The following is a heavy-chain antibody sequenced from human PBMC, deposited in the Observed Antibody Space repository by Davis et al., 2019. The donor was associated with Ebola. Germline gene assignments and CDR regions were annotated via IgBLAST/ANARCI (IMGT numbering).Heavy chain of an antibody. D-gene: IGHD6-19*01. Sequence: PGGSLRLSCAASGFTFYNYAMSWVRQAPGKGLEWVSSVSGSGGRTYYADSVKGRFTISRDNAKNSLYLQMNSLRAEDTAVYYCARVIAVSGTDYGMDVWGQGTTVTVSS. J-gene: IGHJ6*02. CDR3: ARVIAVSGTDYGMDV. CDR2: VSGSGGRT. CDR1: GFTFYNYA. V-gene: IGHV3-23*01.